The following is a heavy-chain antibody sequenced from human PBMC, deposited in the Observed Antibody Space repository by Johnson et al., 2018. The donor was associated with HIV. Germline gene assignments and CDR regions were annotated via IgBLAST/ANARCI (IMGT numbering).Heavy chain of an antibody. CDR2: ISYDGSNK. CDR3: ARGGWLGYCSSTSCSKDAFDI. J-gene: IGHJ3*02. Sequence: QVQLVESGGGVVQPGRSLRLSCAASGFTFSRYSMHWVRQAPGKGLEWMAIISYDGSNKYYADSVKGRLTISRDNSKNTLFLQMNSLRDEDTAVYYCARGGWLGYCSSTSCSKDAFDIWGQGTMVTVSS. V-gene: IGHV3-30-3*01. D-gene: IGHD2-2*01. CDR1: GFTFSRYS.